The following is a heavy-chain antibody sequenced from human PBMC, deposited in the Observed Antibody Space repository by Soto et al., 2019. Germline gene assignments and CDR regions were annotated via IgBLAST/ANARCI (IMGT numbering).Heavy chain of an antibody. J-gene: IGHJ6*03. V-gene: IGHV3-33*01. Sequence: PWGPKRLSCAAAGLNFGNYGMHWVRQAPGKGLEWVAVIWYDGSNKYYADSVKGRFTISRDNSKNTLYLQMNSLRAEDTAVYYCARDSSGYDPTLAYYYYYMDVWGKGTTVTVSS. CDR3: ARDSSGYDPTLAYYYYYMDV. D-gene: IGHD5-12*01. CDR1: GLNFGNYG. CDR2: IWYDGSNK.